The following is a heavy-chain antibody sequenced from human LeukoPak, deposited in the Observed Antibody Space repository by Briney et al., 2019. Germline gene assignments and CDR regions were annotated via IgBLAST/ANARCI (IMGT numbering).Heavy chain of an antibody. CDR2: IKQDGSEK. V-gene: IGHV3-7*03. CDR3: AKDPYSSGWYGMDV. D-gene: IGHD6-19*01. J-gene: IGHJ6*04. Sequence: PGGSLRLSCAASAFTFSSYWMSWVRQAPGKGLEWVANIKQDGSEKYYVDSVKGRFTISRDNAKNSLYLQMNSLRAEDTAVYYCAKDPYSSGWYGMDVWSKGTTVTVSS. CDR1: AFTFSSYW.